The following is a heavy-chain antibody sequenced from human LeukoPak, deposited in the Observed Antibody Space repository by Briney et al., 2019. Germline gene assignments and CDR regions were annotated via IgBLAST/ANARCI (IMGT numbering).Heavy chain of an antibody. Sequence: SETLSLTCTVSGGSISSSHYYWGWIRQPPGKGLEWLVSISYSGSTYYNPSLKSRVTISVDTSKNQFSLKLSSVTAADTAVYYCARDLGGDYDSSGSASFDYWGQGTLVTVSS. J-gene: IGHJ4*02. D-gene: IGHD3-22*01. CDR2: ISYSGST. CDR3: ARDLGGDYDSSGSASFDY. V-gene: IGHV4-39*07. CDR1: GGSISSSHYY.